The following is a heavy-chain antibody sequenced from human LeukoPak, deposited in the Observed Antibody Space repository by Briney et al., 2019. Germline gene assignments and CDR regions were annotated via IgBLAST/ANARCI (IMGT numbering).Heavy chain of an antibody. Sequence: KSSETLSLTCTVSGGSISSGGYYWSWIRQHPGKGLEWIGYIYYSGSTYYNPSLKSRVTISVDTSKNQFSLKLSSVTAADTAVYYCARQVVGYCSSTSCQGNNFDYWGQGALVTVSS. CDR1: GGSISSGGYY. V-gene: IGHV4-31*03. CDR3: ARQVVGYCSSTSCQGNNFDY. D-gene: IGHD2-2*01. CDR2: IYYSGST. J-gene: IGHJ4*02.